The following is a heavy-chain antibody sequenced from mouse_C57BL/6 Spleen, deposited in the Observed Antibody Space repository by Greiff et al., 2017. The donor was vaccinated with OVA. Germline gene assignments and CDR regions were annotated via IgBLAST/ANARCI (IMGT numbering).Heavy chain of an antibody. CDR2: INPNNGGT. J-gene: IGHJ1*03. Sequence: EVQLQQSGPELVKPGASVKMSCKASGYTFTDYNMHWVKQSHGKSLEWIGYINPNNGGTSYNQKFKGKATLTVNQSSSTAYMELGSRRSEDSAVYCCAREGGYSKGWYLDDWGKGTTVTVSS. D-gene: IGHD2-5*01. CDR3: AREGGYSKGWYLDD. CDR1: GYTFTDYN. V-gene: IGHV1-22*01.